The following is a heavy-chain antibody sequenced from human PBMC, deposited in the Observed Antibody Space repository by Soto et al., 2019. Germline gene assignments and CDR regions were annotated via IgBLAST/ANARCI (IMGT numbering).Heavy chain of an antibody. D-gene: IGHD2-2*01. CDR1: GGSISSGGYY. J-gene: IGHJ3*02. V-gene: IGHV4-31*03. Sequence: SETLSLTCTVSGGSISSGGYYWSWIRQHPGKGLEWIGYIYYSGSTYYNPSLKSRVTISVDTSKNQFSLKLSSVTAADTAVYYCARTYCSSTSCYQGAFDIWGQGTXVTVSS. CDR2: IYYSGST. CDR3: ARTYCSSTSCYQGAFDI.